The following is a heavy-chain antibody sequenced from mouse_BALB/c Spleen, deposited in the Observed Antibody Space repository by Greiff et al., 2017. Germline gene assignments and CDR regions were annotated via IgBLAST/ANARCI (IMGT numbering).Heavy chain of an antibody. CDR1: GYTFTSYW. J-gene: IGHJ3*01. CDR2: IYPGNSDT. CDR3: TRSGALNWSFAY. D-gene: IGHD4-1*02. Sequence: EVQLQESGTVLARPGASVKMSCKASGYTFTSYWMHWVKQRPGQGLEWIGAIYPGNSDTSYNQKFKGKAKLTAVTSTSTAYMELSSLTNEDSAVYYCTRSGALNWSFAYWGQGTLVTVSA. V-gene: IGHV1-5*01.